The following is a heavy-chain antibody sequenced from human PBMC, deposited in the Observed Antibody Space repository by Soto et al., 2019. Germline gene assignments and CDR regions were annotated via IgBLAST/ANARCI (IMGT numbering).Heavy chain of an antibody. CDR3: AKDPPWTVGPLAMDV. Sequence: EVQLLESGGGLVQPGGSLRLSCVASGFAFSTHAMSWVRQAPGKGLEWVSTFSGSGGNIYYAESVKGRLTISRDDSKNTLHLQMDSLRVEDTAVYYCAKDPPWTVGPLAMDVWGQGTTVTVSS. CDR2: FSGSGGNI. CDR1: GFAFSTHA. J-gene: IGHJ6*02. D-gene: IGHD1-26*01. V-gene: IGHV3-23*01.